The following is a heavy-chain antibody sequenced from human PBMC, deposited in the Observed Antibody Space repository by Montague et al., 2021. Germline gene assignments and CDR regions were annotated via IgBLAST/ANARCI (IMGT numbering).Heavy chain of an antibody. V-gene: IGHV4-39*07. CDR3: ARVFSSWYVGWFAP. CDR1: GASITSNIYY. Sequence: SETLSLTCTVSGASITSNIYYWGWIRQSPGKGLEWIGSIYYSGNSFYQPSLKSRITMAVDTSKNQFSLKLSSVTAADTAIYYCARVFSSWYVGWFAPWGLGTLVTVSS. D-gene: IGHD6-13*01. J-gene: IGHJ5*02. CDR2: IYYSGNS.